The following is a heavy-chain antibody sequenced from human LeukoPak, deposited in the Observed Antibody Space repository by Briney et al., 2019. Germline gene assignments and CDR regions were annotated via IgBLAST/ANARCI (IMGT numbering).Heavy chain of an antibody. D-gene: IGHD3-22*01. CDR2: IYPGDSDT. Sequence: GESLKISCQGSGYSFTSYWIGWVRQLPGKGLEWMGIIYPGDSDTRYSPSFQGQVTISADKSVSTAYLQWSSLKASDTAMYYCARQYYYDSSGYWGQGTLVTVSS. V-gene: IGHV5-51*01. CDR1: GYSFTSYW. CDR3: ARQYYYDSSGY. J-gene: IGHJ4*02.